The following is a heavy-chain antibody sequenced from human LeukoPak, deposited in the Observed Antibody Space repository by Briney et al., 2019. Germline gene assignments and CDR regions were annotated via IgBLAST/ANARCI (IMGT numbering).Heavy chain of an antibody. V-gene: IGHV3-23*01. CDR2: ISGSGGST. CDR3: AKAGWRGGYDLSVH. D-gene: IGHD5-12*01. J-gene: IGHJ4*02. Sequence: GGSLRLSCAASGFTFSSYAMSWVRQAPGKGLEWVSAISGSGGSTYYADSVKGRFTISRDNSKNTLNLQMNSLRAEDAAVYYCAKAGWRGGYDLSVHWGQGTLVTVSS. CDR1: GFTFSSYA.